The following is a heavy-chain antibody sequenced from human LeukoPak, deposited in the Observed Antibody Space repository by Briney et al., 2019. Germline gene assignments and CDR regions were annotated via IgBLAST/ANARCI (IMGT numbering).Heavy chain of an antibody. CDR3: ARQPFPSREDHFDF. CDR1: GGSMSPYY. D-gene: IGHD1-26*01. Sequence: SETLSLTCTVSGGSMSPYYWSWIRQTPGKGLEWIGHTFTSGGTNYNPSLKSRVTISVDTSKNQFSLKMTSVTAADTAVYYCARQPFPSREDHFDFWGQGTLVTVSS. V-gene: IGHV4-4*09. CDR2: TFTSGGT. J-gene: IGHJ4*02.